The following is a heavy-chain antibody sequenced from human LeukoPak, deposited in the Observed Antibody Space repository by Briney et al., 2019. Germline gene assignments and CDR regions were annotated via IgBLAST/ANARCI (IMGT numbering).Heavy chain of an antibody. CDR1: GGFFSGYY. CDR2: INHSGST. D-gene: IGHD6-13*01. V-gene: IGHV4-34*01. J-gene: IGHJ4*02. Sequence: SETLSLTCAVYGGFFSGYYWSWIRQPPGKGLEWIGEINHSGSTNYNPSLKSRVTISVDTSKNQFSLKLSSVTAADTAVYYCARTHGSPPWVDYWGQGTLVTVSS. CDR3: ARTHGSPPWVDY.